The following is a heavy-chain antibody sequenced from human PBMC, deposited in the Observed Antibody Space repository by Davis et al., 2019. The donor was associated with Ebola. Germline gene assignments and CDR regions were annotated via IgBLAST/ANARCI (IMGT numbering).Heavy chain of an antibody. CDR1: RGSISSYY. CDR2: IYYRGTT. CDR3: ATRRLSFEAIDY. J-gene: IGHJ4*02. Sequence: MPSESLSLTCTVSRGSISSYYWSWIRQPPGKGLEWLGSIYYRGTTYYTPSLKSRVTISVDTSNNQFSVKLTAVSAADTAVYYCATRRLSFEAIDYWGQGTLVTVSS. D-gene: IGHD1-26*01. V-gene: IGHV4-59*05.